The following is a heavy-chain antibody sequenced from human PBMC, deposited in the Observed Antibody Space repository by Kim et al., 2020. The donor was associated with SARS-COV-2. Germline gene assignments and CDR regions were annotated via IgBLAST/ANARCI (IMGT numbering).Heavy chain of an antibody. Sequence: GESLKISCKGSGYSFSGYWIGWVRQMPGKGLDYMGIVYPDNSETRYSPSFQGQVTMSADKSITSVYLQWSSLKASDTAMYYCARFAGRSLSEFYFDYWGQGTLVTVSS. V-gene: IGHV5-51*01. CDR1: GYSFSGYW. J-gene: IGHJ4*02. CDR2: VYPDNSET. CDR3: ARFAGRSLSEFYFDY. D-gene: IGHD6-13*01.